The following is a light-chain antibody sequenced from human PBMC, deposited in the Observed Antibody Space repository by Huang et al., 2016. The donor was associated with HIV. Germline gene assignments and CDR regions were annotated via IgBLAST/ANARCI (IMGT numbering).Light chain of an antibody. CDR1: QDVSDF. CDR2: SAS. J-gene: IGKJ1*01. CDR3: QQYYVYPWT. V-gene: IGKV1-8*01. Sequence: AIRITQSPSSLSAFTGDRVTITCRTSQDVSDFLAWYEQKPGRAPNLLLYSASPLQGGVPSRVRGNGSATDFSLTINCLQSEDFATYYCQQYYVYPWTFGQGTKVEI.